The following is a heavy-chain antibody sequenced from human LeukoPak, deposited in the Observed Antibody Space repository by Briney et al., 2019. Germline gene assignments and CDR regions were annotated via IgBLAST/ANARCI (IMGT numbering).Heavy chain of an antibody. Sequence: SETLSLTCTVSGGSISSSSYYWGWIRQPPGKGLEWIGEINHSGSTNYNPSLKSRVTISVDTSKNQFSLKLSSVTAADTAVYYCARVPYLASWGQGTLVTVSS. CDR2: INHSGST. CDR1: GGSISSSSYY. V-gene: IGHV4-39*07. J-gene: IGHJ5*02. CDR3: ARVPYLAS.